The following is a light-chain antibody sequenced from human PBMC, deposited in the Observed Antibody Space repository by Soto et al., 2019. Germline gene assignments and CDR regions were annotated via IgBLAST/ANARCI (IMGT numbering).Light chain of an antibody. CDR2: DAS. V-gene: IGKV3-11*01. CDR3: QQRSNWIT. CDR1: QSVSTY. J-gene: IGKJ5*01. Sequence: EIVLTQSPATLSLSPGERATLSCRASQSVSTYLGWYQQKPGQAPRLLIYDASNRATGIPARFSGSGSGTDFTLTISFLEPEDFAVYYCQQRSNWITFGQGTRLEIK.